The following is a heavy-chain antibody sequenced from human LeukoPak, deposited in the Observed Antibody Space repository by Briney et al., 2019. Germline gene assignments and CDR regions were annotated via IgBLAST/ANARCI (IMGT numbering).Heavy chain of an antibody. CDR2: MNPNSGNT. CDR3: ARGAVVDIVATISFDI. Sequence: ASVKVSCKASGYTFTSYDINWVRQATGQGLEWMGWMNPNSGNTGYAQKFQGRVTITRNTSISTAYMELSSLGSEDTAVYYCARGAVVDIVATISFDIWGQGTMVSVSS. J-gene: IGHJ3*02. CDR1: GYTFTSYD. V-gene: IGHV1-8*01. D-gene: IGHD5-12*01.